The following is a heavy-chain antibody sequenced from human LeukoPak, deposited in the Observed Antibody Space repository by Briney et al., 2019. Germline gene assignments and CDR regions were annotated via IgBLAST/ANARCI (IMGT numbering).Heavy chain of an antibody. V-gene: IGHV4-34*01. J-gene: IGHJ4*02. Sequence: SETLSLTCAVYVGSFSGYYWSWNRQPPGKGLEWIGEINHSGSTNYNPSLKSRVTISVDTSKNQFSLKLSSVTAADTAVYYCARGRRWSRYSSPNFDYWGQGTLVTVSS. CDR3: ARGRRWSRYSSPNFDY. D-gene: IGHD6-13*01. CDR2: INHSGST. CDR1: VGSFSGYY.